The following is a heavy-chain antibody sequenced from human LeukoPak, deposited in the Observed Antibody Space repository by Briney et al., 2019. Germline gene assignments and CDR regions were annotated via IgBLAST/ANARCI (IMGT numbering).Heavy chain of an antibody. CDR1: GFTFNSYA. D-gene: IGHD3-22*01. V-gene: IGHV3-23*01. CDR3: AKAGSTYYYDSSGYDFDY. Sequence: GGSLRLSCAASGFTFNSYAMSWVRQAPGKGLEWVSAISGSGGSTYYADSVKGRFTISRDNSKNTLYLQMNSLRAEDTAVYYCAKAGSTYYYDSSGYDFDYWGQGTLVTVSS. J-gene: IGHJ4*02. CDR2: ISGSGGST.